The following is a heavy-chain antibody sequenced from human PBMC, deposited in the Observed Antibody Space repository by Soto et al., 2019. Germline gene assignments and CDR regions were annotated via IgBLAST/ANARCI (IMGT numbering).Heavy chain of an antibody. CDR3: AKDIAYRGYGGFDP. D-gene: IGHD5-12*01. J-gene: IGHJ5*02. Sequence: GGSLRLSCAASGFTFDDYTMHWVRQAPGEGLEWVSLISWDGYSTYYTDSVKGRFTISRDNSRNSLYLQMNSLRTEDTALYYCAKDIAYRGYGGFDPWGMGTLVTVSS. CDR1: GFTFDDYT. V-gene: IGHV3-43*01. CDR2: ISWDGYST.